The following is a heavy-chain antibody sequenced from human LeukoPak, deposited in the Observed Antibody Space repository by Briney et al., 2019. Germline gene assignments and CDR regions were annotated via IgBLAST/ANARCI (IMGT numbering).Heavy chain of an antibody. CDR1: GFTFNNYA. J-gene: IGHJ4*02. CDR3: AKDPQRYCSGGSCLYFDY. D-gene: IGHD2-15*01. Sequence: GGSLRLSCAASGFTFNNYAVSWVRQAPGKGLEWVSAISASGGGTNYADFVKGRFIISRDNSKNTLYLQMNSLRAEDTAVYYCAKDPQRYCSGGSCLYFDYWGQGTLVTVSS. CDR2: ISASGGGT. V-gene: IGHV3-23*01.